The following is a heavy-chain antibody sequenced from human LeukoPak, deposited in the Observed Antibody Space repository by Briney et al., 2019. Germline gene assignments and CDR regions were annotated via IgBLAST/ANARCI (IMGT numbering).Heavy chain of an antibody. CDR3: ARGGYGSTWFTFDV. V-gene: IGHV3-13*04. CDR2: ISTAGDT. Sequence: GGSLRLSCAASGFTFSSHAMHSVSQPTGKGLECVSAISTAGDTYYPGSVKGRFTISRENAKNSLYLQINSLSAGDTAVYCCARGGYGSTWFTFDVWGQGTMVTVSS. CDR1: GFTFSSHA. D-gene: IGHD6-13*01. J-gene: IGHJ3*01.